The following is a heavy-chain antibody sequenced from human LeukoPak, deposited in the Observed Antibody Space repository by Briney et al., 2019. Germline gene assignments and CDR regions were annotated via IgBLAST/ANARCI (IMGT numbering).Heavy chain of an antibody. D-gene: IGHD5-18*01. V-gene: IGHV6-1*01. CDR3: ASGYGFGFTY. CDR1: GDSVSSHRVA. J-gene: IGHJ4*02. Sequence: SQTLSLTCVISGDSVSSHRVAWNWIRQSPSRGLEWLGRTYYLSKWYNDYAVSVKSRLTINPDTSKNQFSLQLNSVTPDDTAVYYCASGYGFGFTYWGQGSLVTVSS. CDR2: TYYLSKWYN.